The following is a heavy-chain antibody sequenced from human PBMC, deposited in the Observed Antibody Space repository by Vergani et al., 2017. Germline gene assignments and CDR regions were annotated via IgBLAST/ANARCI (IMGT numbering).Heavy chain of an antibody. CDR3: ARVLQQDWRAYMDV. D-gene: IGHD3-3*01. J-gene: IGHJ6*03. CDR2: IYSGGST. V-gene: IGHV3-53*02. Sequence: EVQLVETGGGLIQPGGSLRLSCAASGFTVSSYYMSWVRQAPGKGLEWVSVIYSGGSTYYADSVKGRFTISRDNSKNTLYLQMNSLRAEDTAVYYCARVLQQDWRAYMDVWGKGTTVTVSS. CDR1: GFTVSSYY.